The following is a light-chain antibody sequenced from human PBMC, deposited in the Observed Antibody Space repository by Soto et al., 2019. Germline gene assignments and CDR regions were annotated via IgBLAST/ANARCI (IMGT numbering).Light chain of an antibody. Sequence: DIVMTQSPDSLAVSLGERATINCKSSRSVLSNSSNKNYLAWYQQKPGQPPRLLIYWASTRESGVPDRFSGSGSGTDFTLTISSLQAEDVAVYYCQQYYSSPFTFGPGTKVDIK. CDR3: QQYYSSPFT. CDR1: RSVLSNSSNKNY. CDR2: WAS. J-gene: IGKJ3*01. V-gene: IGKV4-1*01.